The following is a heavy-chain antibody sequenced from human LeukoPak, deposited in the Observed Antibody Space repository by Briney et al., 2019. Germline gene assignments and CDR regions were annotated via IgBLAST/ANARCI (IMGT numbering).Heavy chain of an antibody. J-gene: IGHJ6*02. CDR3: ARVEGMDIVVVPAAINYYYYGMDV. CDR2: ISYDGSNK. D-gene: IGHD2-2*02. V-gene: IGHV3-30-3*01. CDR1: GFTFSSYA. Sequence: PGGSLRLSCAASGFTFSSYAMHWVRQAPGKGLEWVAVISYDGSNKYYADSVKGRFTISRDNSKNTLYLQMNSLRAEDTAVYYCARVEGMDIVVVPAAINYYYYGMDVWGQGTTVTFSS.